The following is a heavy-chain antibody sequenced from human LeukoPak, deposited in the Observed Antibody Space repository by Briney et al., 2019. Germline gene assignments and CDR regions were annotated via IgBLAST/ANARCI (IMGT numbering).Heavy chain of an antibody. V-gene: IGHV3-30*18. D-gene: IGHD6-13*01. CDR2: ISYDGSNK. Sequence: PGGSLRLSCAASGFTFSSYGMHWVRQAPGKGLEWVAVISYDGSNKYYAGSVKGRFTISRDNSKNTLYLQMNSLRAEDTAVYYCAKHYSNSWSPYFDYWGQGTLVTVSS. CDR3: AKHYSNSWSPYFDY. CDR1: GFTFSSYG. J-gene: IGHJ4*02.